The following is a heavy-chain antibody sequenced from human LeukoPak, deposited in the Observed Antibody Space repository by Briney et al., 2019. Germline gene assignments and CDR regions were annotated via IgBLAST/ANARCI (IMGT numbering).Heavy chain of an antibody. CDR1: GGSFSGYY. D-gene: IGHD3-10*01. CDR2: INHSGST. Sequence: SETLSLTCAVYGGSFSGYYWSWIRQPPGKGLEWIGEINHSGSTNYNPSLKSRVTISVDTSKNQFSLKLSSVTAADTAVYYCARQITMDSWYFDLWGRGTLVTVSS. CDR3: ARQITMDSWYFDL. V-gene: IGHV4-34*01. J-gene: IGHJ2*01.